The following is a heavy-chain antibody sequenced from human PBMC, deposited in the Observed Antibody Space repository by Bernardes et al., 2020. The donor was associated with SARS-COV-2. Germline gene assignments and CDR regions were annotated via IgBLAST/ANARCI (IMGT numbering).Heavy chain of an antibody. J-gene: IGHJ6*03. CDR3: ARARSNDFWSGYYSTYYYYYYMDV. D-gene: IGHD3-3*01. CDR1: GGSISSYY. Sequence: SETLSLTCTVSGGSISSYYWSWIRQPAGKGLEWIGRIYTSGSTNYNPSLKSRVTMSVDTSKNQFSLKLSSVTAADTAVYYCARARSNDFWSGYYSTYYYYYYMDVWGKGTTVTVSS. V-gene: IGHV4-4*07. CDR2: IYTSGST.